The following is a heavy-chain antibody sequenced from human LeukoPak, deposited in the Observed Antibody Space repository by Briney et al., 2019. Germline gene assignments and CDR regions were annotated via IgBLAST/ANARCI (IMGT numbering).Heavy chain of an antibody. Sequence: ASVKVSCKKSVYTCNTCRIGWVRQAPGQGPEYVGWISVYYGNTDYAQKLQDRVTLTTDTSTRTAFMELRSLRFDYTAVYYCGILGGPSDLWGQGTLVTVSS. CDR3: GILGGPSDL. J-gene: IGHJ4*02. V-gene: IGHV1-18*01. CDR1: VYTCNTCR. D-gene: IGHD3-3*02. CDR2: ISVYYGNT.